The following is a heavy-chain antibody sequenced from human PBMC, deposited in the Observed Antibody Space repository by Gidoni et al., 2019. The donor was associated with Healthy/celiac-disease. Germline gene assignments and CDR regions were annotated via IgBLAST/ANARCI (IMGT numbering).Heavy chain of an antibody. J-gene: IGHJ4*02. CDR2: IIPIFGTA. CDR3: ARVLRLGEFYFDY. Sequence: QVQLVQSGAEVTKPGSSVKVSCKASRVTFSSYAISWVRQAPGQGLEWMGGIIPIFGTANYAQKFQGRVTITADKATSTAYMELSSLRSEDTAVYYCARVLRLGEFYFDYWGQGTLVTVSS. V-gene: IGHV1-69*06. CDR1: RVTFSSYA. D-gene: IGHD3-16*01.